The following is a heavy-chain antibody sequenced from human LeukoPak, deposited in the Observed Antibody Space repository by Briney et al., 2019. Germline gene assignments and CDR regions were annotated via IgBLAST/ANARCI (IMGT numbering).Heavy chain of an antibody. CDR3: ARGGDSPFDY. V-gene: IGHV3-30-3*01. CDR2: ISYDGSNK. J-gene: IGHJ4*02. CDR1: GFTFSSYA. Sequence: PGGSLRLSCAASGFTFSSYAMHWVRQAPGKGLEWVAVISYDGSNKYYADSVKGRFTISRDNSKNTLYLQMNSLRAEDTAVYYCARGGDSPFDYWGQGTLVTVSS. D-gene: IGHD4-11*01.